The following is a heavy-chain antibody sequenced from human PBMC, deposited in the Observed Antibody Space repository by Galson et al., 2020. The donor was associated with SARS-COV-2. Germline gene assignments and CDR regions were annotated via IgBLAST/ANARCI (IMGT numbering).Heavy chain of an antibody. CDR2: ISYDGSHK. D-gene: IGHD3-3*02. V-gene: IGHV3-30*04. Sequence: GGSLRLSCAASRFTFSTYAMHWVRQAPGKGLEWVAVISYDGSHKYYADSVKGRFTISRDNSKNTLYLQMNNLRSEDTAVYYCARDIFGLTTADFDSWGQGTLVTVSS. J-gene: IGHJ4*02. CDR3: ARDIFGLTTADFDS. CDR1: RFTFSTYA.